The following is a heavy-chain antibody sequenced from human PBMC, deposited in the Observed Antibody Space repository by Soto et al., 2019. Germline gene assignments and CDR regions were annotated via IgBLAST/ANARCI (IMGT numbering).Heavy chain of an antibody. D-gene: IGHD2-2*02. CDR3: ARGRYCRSTRCYTRFDP. V-gene: IGHV4-30-2*01. J-gene: IGHJ5*02. CDR1: GGSISSGVYS. Sequence: PSETRSRTWTVSGGSISSGVYSWSWIRQPPGKGLEWIGYIYHSGITYYNPSLKSRVTISVDRSKNQFSLKLSSVTAADTAVYYCARGRYCRSTRCYTRFDPWGQGTLVTVX. CDR2: IYHSGIT.